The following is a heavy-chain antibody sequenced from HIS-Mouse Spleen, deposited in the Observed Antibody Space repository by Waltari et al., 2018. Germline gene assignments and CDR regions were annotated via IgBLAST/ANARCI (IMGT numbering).Heavy chain of an antibody. D-gene: IGHD7-27*01. CDR3: ARDLGLGILSDAFDI. J-gene: IGHJ3*02. CDR1: GYSISSGYY. CDR2: IYHSGRT. Sequence: QVQLQESGPGLVKPSETLSLTCTVSGYSISSGYYWGWIRQPPGKGLEWIGSIYHSGRTYYNPSLKGRVTISVDTSKNQFSLKLSSVTAADTAVYYCARDLGLGILSDAFDIWGQGTMVTVSS. V-gene: IGHV4-38-2*02.